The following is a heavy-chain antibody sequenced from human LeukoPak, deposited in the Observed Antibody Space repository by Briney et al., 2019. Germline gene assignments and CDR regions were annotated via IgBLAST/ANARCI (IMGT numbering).Heavy chain of an antibody. Sequence: GGSLRLSCAASGFTFSSYSMNWVRQAPGKGLEWVSSISSSNSYIYYADSVKGRFTISRDNAKNSLYLQMNSLRAEDTAVYYCARGLYDSVGYIYYYYYMDVWGKGTTVTISS. J-gene: IGHJ6*03. CDR3: ARGLYDSVGYIYYYYYMDV. V-gene: IGHV3-21*01. CDR1: GFTFSSYS. D-gene: IGHD3-22*01. CDR2: ISSSNSYI.